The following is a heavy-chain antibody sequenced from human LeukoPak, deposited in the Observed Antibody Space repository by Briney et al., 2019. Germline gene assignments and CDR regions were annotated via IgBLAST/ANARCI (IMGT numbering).Heavy chain of an antibody. CDR3: ARWAGTFVAGGWFDP. CDR2: IYYSGST. CDR1: GGSISSYY. V-gene: IGHV4-59*08. J-gene: IGHJ5*02. Sequence: PSETLSLTCTVSGGSISSYYWSWIRQPPGKGLEWIGYIYYSGSTNYNPSLKNRVTISVDTSKNQFSLKLSSVAAADTAVYYCARWAGTFVAGGWFDPWGQGTLVTVSS. D-gene: IGHD2-15*01.